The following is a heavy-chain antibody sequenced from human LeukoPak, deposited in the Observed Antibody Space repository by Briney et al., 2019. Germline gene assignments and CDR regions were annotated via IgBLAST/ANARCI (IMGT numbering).Heavy chain of an antibody. Sequence: LRPSCAALEITFEDYAMHGVRKAPGKGLGGCSGSSWYSGSIGYADSVKGRFTISRDNAKYSLYLQMNCLRAEDTALYYCAKDLEPHYDSSGSSFDYWGQGTLVTVSS. J-gene: IGHJ4*02. CDR2: SSWYSGSI. D-gene: IGHD3-22*01. CDR1: EITFEDYA. CDR3: AKDLEPHYDSSGSSFDY. V-gene: IGHV3-9*01.